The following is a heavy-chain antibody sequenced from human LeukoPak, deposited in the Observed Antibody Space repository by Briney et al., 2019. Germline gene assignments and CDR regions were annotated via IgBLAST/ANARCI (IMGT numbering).Heavy chain of an antibody. V-gene: IGHV1-46*01. D-gene: IGHD2-15*01. CDR1: GYTFTSYY. Sequence: ASVKVSCKASGYTFTSYYIHWVRQAPGQGLEWMGIINPTGGSISYAQNFQGRVTMTRDTSTSTVYMELRSLRSEDTVVYYCARDRGYCSGGSCYTDYWGQGTLVTVSS. CDR2: INPTGGSI. CDR3: ARDRGYCSGGSCYTDY. J-gene: IGHJ4*02.